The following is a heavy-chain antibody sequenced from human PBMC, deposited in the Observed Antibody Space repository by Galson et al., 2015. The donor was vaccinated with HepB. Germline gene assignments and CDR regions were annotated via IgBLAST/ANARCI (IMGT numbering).Heavy chain of an antibody. CDR3: AKGGGSIAFYMDV. CDR2: IGWKSGRI. J-gene: IGHJ6*03. V-gene: IGHV3-9*01. CDR1: GFTFEDYS. Sequence: LRLSCAASGFTFEDYSMHWVRQTPGKGLEWVSGIGWKSGRIGYADSVKGRFTISRDNAKNSLYLQMNSLRSEDTALYYCAKGGGSIAFYMDVWGKGTTVTVSS. D-gene: IGHD6-6*01.